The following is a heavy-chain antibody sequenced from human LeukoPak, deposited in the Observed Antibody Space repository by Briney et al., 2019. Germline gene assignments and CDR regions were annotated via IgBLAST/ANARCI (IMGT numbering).Heavy chain of an antibody. CDR3: AGDRMALGDY. CDR2: INSDGSIT. V-gene: IGHV3-74*01. Sequence: GGSLRLSCAASGFTFSSYWMHWVRQAPGKGLVWVSRINSDGSITGYADSVKGRFTISRDNAKNTLYLQMNSLRAEDAAVYYCAGDRMALGDYWGQGTLVTASS. CDR1: GFTFSSYW. D-gene: IGHD7-27*01. J-gene: IGHJ4*02.